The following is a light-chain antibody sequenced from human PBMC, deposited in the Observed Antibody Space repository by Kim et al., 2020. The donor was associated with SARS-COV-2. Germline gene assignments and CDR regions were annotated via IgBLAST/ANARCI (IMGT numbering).Light chain of an antibody. CDR3: SSYTSINTDIL. Sequence: QSLNISCTGTRSEVGGYEYVSWYQVHPGTAPRLIIYDVSVRPSGGADRFSGSESGNTASLTISGLQGEDEAEYYCSSYTSINTDILFVGGTQLTVL. V-gene: IGLV2-14*03. J-gene: IGLJ2*01. CDR2: DVS. CDR1: RSEVGGYEY.